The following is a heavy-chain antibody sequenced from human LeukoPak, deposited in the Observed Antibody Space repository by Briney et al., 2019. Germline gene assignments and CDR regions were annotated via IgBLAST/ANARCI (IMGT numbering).Heavy chain of an antibody. CDR2: ITPIFGTA. J-gene: IGHJ4*02. CDR1: GGTFSSYA. V-gene: IGHV1-69*06. Sequence: SVKVSCKASGGTFSSYAISWVRQAPGQGLEWMGGITPIFGTANYAQKFQGRVTITADKSTSTAYMELSSLRSEDTAVYYCARGEGYYGSGSRGDDYWGQGTLVTVSS. D-gene: IGHD3-10*01. CDR3: ARGEGYYGSGSRGDDY.